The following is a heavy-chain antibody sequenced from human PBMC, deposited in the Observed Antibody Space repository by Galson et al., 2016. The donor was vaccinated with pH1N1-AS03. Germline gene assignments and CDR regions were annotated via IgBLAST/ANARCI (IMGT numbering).Heavy chain of an antibody. J-gene: IGHJ4*02. CDR3: ARLKINDILSGYLYDS. V-gene: IGHV4-38-2*01. Sequence: WGWIRQTPGKGLEWIGTIFHSGSPFYNPSLKNRVTISVDTSKNQFSLKLFSVTAADTAVYYCARLKINDILSGYLYDSWGQGTLVTVSS. CDR2: IFHSGSP. D-gene: IGHD3-9*01.